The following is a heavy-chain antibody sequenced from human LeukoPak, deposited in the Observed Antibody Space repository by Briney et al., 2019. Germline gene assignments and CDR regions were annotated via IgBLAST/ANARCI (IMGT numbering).Heavy chain of an antibody. CDR2: IYYSGTT. Sequence: SETQSLTCTVSGGSISSGDYYWSWIRQPPGKGLEWIAYIYYSGTTYYNPSLKSRVTISIDTSKNQSSLKLSSVTAADTAVYFCARDPKAAAATDSWGQGTLVTVSS. V-gene: IGHV4-30-4*01. J-gene: IGHJ5*01. CDR1: GGSISSGDYY. D-gene: IGHD6-13*01. CDR3: ARDPKAAAATDS.